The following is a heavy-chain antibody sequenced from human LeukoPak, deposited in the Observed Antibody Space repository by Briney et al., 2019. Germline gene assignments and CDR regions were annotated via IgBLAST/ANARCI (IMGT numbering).Heavy chain of an antibody. D-gene: IGHD6-19*01. CDR3: AKDLLAVAGTSYY. V-gene: IGHV3-23*01. Sequence: GGSLRLSCAASGFTFSRYAMSWVRQAPGKGLEWVSAISGSGGSTYYADSVKGRFTISRDNSKNTLYLQMNSLRPEDTAVYYCAKDLLAVAGTSYYWGQGTLVAVSS. J-gene: IGHJ4*02. CDR2: ISGSGGST. CDR1: GFTFSRYA.